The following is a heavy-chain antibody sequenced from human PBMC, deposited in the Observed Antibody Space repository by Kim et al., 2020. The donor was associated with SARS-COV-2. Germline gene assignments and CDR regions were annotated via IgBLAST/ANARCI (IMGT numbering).Heavy chain of an antibody. CDR3: AKSLTIAAAVRGTYYYYYGMDV. Sequence: ASVKVSCKVSGYTLTELSMHWVRQAPGKGLEWMGGFDPEDGETIYAQKFQGRVTMTEDTSTDTAYMELSSLRSEDTAVYYCAKSLTIAAAVRGTYYYYYGMDVWGQGTTVTVSS. CDR2: FDPEDGET. V-gene: IGHV1-24*01. D-gene: IGHD6-13*01. J-gene: IGHJ6*02. CDR1: GYTLTELS.